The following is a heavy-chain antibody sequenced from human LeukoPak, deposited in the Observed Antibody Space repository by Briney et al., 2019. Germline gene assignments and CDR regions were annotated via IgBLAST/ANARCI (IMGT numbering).Heavy chain of an antibody. CDR2: TYYRSKWYN. CDR1: GDSVSNNSAA. Sequence: SQTLSLTCAISGDSVSNNSAAWNWIRQSPSRGLEWLGRTYYRSKWYNGYATSVRSRIIISPDTSKNQFSLHLNSVTPEDTAVYYCARVRITMVRGVIITFYYFDQWGQGILVTVSS. J-gene: IGHJ4*02. V-gene: IGHV6-1*01. CDR3: ARVRITMVRGVIITFYYFDQ. D-gene: IGHD3-10*01.